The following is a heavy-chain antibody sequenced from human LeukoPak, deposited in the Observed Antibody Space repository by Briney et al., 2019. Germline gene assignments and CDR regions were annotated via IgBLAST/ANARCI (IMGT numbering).Heavy chain of an antibody. J-gene: IGHJ4*02. V-gene: IGHV3-33*01. D-gene: IGHD6-25*01. CDR2: IWYDGNNN. CDR3: ARDGKPYSSAGDY. Sequence: GGSLRFSGVAAGFNFSTNGMHWVRQAPGKGLEWVATIWYDGNNNYYEDAVKGRLTISRDNSKTTLSLQMNSLRAEDTAVYYCARDGKPYSSAGDYWGQGTLVTVSS. CDR1: GFNFSTNG.